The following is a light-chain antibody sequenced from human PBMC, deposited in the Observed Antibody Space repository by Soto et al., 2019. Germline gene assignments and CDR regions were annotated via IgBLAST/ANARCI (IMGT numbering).Light chain of an antibody. V-gene: IGLV1-47*01. CDR1: SSNIGSNY. Sequence: HSVLTQPPSASGTPGQRVTISCSGSSSNIGSNYVYWYQQLPGTAPKLLIYRNNQRPSGVPDRFSGSKSSTSASLAISGLRSEDEADYYCAAWDDSLSGWVFGGGTKLTVL. CDR3: AAWDDSLSGWV. CDR2: RNN. J-gene: IGLJ3*02.